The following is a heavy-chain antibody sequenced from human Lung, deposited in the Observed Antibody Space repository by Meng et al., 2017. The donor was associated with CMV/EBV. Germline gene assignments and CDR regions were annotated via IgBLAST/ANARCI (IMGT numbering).Heavy chain of an antibody. CDR2: IYYSGST. J-gene: IGHJ4*02. V-gene: IGHV4-30-4*01. CDR1: GGSISSGAYY. Sequence: QLRLQESAPGLVNPSQPLLLTCTVSGGSISSGAYYWSLIRQPPGKGLEWIGYIYYSGSTYYNPSLKSRVTISVDTSKNQFSLKLSSVTAADTAVYYCARDRTTGRYFDYWGQGTLVTVSS. CDR3: ARDRTTGRYFDY. D-gene: IGHD4-11*01.